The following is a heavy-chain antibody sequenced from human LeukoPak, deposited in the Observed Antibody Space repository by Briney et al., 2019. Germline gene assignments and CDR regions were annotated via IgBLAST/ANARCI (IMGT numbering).Heavy chain of an antibody. CDR1: GFTFSSYA. Sequence: GGSLRLSCAASGFTFSSYAMHWVRQAPGKGLEWVAVISYDGSNKYYADSVKGRFTISRDNSKNTLYLQMNSLRAEDTAVYYCAKTDYGDLDWGQGTLVTVSS. CDR2: ISYDGSNK. D-gene: IGHD4-17*01. CDR3: AKTDYGDLD. J-gene: IGHJ4*02. V-gene: IGHV3-30-3*02.